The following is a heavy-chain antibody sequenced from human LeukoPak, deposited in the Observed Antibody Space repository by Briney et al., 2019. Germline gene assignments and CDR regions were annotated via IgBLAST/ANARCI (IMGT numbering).Heavy chain of an antibody. CDR3: ATRTRTDIVVAPPGY. J-gene: IGHJ4*02. V-gene: IGHV3-74*01. CDR2: INSDGGST. D-gene: IGHD2-15*01. Sequence: GGSLRLSCAASGFTFSSYWMHWVRQAPGKGLVWVSRINSDGGSTSYADSVKGRFTISRDNAKNTLYLQMNSLRAEDTAVYYCATRTRTDIVVAPPGYWGRGTLVTVSS. CDR1: GFTFSSYW.